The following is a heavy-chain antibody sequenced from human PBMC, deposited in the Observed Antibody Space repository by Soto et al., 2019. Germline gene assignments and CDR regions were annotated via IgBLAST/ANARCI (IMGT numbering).Heavy chain of an antibody. Sequence: TRSLTCAVSGGSISSGGYSWSWIRQPPGMGLEWIGYIFHSGSTYYNPSLKSRVTITVDRSKNQFSLKLSSVTAADTAVYYCARGGYSSNYYYYYGMDVWGQGTTVTVSS. J-gene: IGHJ6*02. V-gene: IGHV4-30-2*01. CDR1: GGSISSGGYS. CDR2: IFHSGST. CDR3: ARGGYSSNYYYYYGMDV. D-gene: IGHD5-18*01.